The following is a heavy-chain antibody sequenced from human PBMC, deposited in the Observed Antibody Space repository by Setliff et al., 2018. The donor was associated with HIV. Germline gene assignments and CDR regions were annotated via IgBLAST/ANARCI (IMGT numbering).Heavy chain of an antibody. Sequence: SVKVSCKASGGIFINSAFNWVRQAPGQGLEWMGSIIPIFNTGNYAQNFQGRVTVTADGSTSTAYMELSGLRSEDTAVYYCTTGRHYYDSSDYPADPFDVWGQGTLVNVSS. D-gene: IGHD3-22*01. V-gene: IGHV1-69*13. CDR3: TTGRHYYDSSDYPADPFDV. CDR1: GGIFINSA. J-gene: IGHJ3*01. CDR2: IIPIFNTG.